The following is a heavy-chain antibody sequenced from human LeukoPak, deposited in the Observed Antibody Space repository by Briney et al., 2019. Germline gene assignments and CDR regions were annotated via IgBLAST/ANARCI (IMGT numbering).Heavy chain of an antibody. CDR2: INHSGST. CDR3: ARLTSQDYYDSSGHPIDY. Sequence: SETLSLTCAVYGGSFSGYYWSWIRQPPGKGLEWIGEINHSGSTNYNPSLKSRVTISVDTSKNQFSLKLSSVTAADTAVYYCARLTSQDYYDSSGHPIDYWGQGTLVTVSS. D-gene: IGHD3-22*01. J-gene: IGHJ4*02. CDR1: GGSFSGYY. V-gene: IGHV4-34*01.